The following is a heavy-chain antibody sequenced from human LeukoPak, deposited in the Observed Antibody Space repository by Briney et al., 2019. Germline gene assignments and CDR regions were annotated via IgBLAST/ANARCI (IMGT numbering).Heavy chain of an antibody. Sequence: GGSRRLSCAASGFTFSSYSMNWVRQAPGQGLEWVSSISSSSSYIYYADSVKGRFTISRDNAKNSLYLQMNSLRAEDTAVYYCARAYYYGSGSYYNVEGYAFDIWGQGTMVTVSS. CDR1: GFTFSSYS. D-gene: IGHD3-10*01. V-gene: IGHV3-21*01. CDR3: ARAYYYGSGSYYNVEGYAFDI. J-gene: IGHJ3*02. CDR2: ISSSSSYI.